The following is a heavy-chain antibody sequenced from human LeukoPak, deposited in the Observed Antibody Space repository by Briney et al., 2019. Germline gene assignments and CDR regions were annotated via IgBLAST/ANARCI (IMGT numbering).Heavy chain of an antibody. D-gene: IGHD3-10*01. CDR1: GGSFSGYY. CDR2: INHSGST. Sequence: SETLSLTCAVYGGSFSGYYWSWIRQPPGKGLEWIGEINHSGSTNYNPSLKSRVTISVDTSKNQFSLRLSSVTAADTAVYHCARYYGSGSNFDYWGQGTLVAVSS. J-gene: IGHJ4*02. CDR3: ARYYGSGSNFDY. V-gene: IGHV4-34*01.